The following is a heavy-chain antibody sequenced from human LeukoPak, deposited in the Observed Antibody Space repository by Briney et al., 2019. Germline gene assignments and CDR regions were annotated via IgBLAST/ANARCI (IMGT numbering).Heavy chain of an antibody. D-gene: IGHD2-21*02. CDR1: GFTFDGYS. CDR3: AKDTPPVVTATFDY. V-gene: IGHV3-9*03. Sequence: SLRLSCAASGFTFDGYSMRLVRHAPGKGLEWVSGISWNRGRIGYAESVKGRFTISRDNDKNSLYLQMNSLRAEDMALYYCAKDTPPVVTATFDYWGQRTLVTVSS. J-gene: IGHJ4*02. CDR2: ISWNRGRI.